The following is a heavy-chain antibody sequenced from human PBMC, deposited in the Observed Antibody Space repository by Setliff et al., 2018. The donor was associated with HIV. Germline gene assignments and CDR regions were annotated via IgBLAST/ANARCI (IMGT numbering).Heavy chain of an antibody. J-gene: IGHJ3*02. CDR2: IYWNNDK. Sequence: SGPTLVNPTQTLTLTCTFSGFSLSSSGVGVGWIRQPPGKALEWLAVIYWNNDKEYSPSLKRRLTITKDTSKKQVVLTMTNMDPVDTATYYCARTRVAAAGVGFDIWGQGTMVTGS. CDR3: ARTRVAAAGVGFDI. CDR1: GFSLSSSGVG. V-gene: IGHV2-5*01. D-gene: IGHD6-13*01.